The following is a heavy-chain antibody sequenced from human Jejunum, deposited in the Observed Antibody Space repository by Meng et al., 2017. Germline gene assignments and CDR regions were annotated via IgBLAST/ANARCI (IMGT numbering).Heavy chain of an antibody. Sequence: QVQLVQSGAEVQKPGASVKVFCKASGYTFTGQYIHWVRQAPGEGLDWMGWVNPSNGDTKYAQKFQGRVAMTTDTSINTVYMELNSLTSDDTALYYCTRSHYFDYWGQGTLVTVSS. CDR3: TRSHYFDY. J-gene: IGHJ4*02. CDR1: GYTFTGQY. CDR2: VNPSNGDT. V-gene: IGHV1-2*02.